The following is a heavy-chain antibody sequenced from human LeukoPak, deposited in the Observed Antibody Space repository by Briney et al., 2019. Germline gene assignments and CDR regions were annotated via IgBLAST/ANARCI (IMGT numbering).Heavy chain of an antibody. Sequence: SETLSLTRAVYGGSFSGYYWSWIRQPPGKGLEWIGEINHSGSTNYNPSLKSRVTISVDTSKNQFSLKLSSVTAADTAVYYCASGVDQPLLDYWGQGTLVTVSS. CDR3: ASGVDQPLLDY. V-gene: IGHV4-34*01. J-gene: IGHJ4*02. CDR1: GGSFSGYY. CDR2: INHSGST.